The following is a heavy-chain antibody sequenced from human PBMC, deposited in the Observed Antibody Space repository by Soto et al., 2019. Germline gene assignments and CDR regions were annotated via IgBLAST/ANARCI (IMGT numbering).Heavy chain of an antibody. Sequence: SETLSLTCAVDGGSFSGYYWSWIRQPPGKGLEWIGEINHSGSTNYNPSLKSRVTISVDTSKNQFSLKLSSVTAADTAVYYCARRESITMVRGVNRRWFDPWGQGTLVTVSS. J-gene: IGHJ5*02. CDR2: INHSGST. V-gene: IGHV4-34*01. CDR1: GGSFSGYY. D-gene: IGHD3-10*01. CDR3: ARRESITMVRGVNRRWFDP.